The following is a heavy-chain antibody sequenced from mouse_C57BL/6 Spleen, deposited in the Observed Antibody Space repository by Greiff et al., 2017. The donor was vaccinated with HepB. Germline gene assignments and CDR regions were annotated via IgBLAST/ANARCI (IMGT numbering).Heavy chain of an antibody. CDR2: IDPENGDT. CDR3: TTRGFAY. CDR1: GFNIKDDY. V-gene: IGHV14-4*01. Sequence: SGAELVRPGASVKLSCTASGFNIKDDYMHWVKQRPEQGLEWIGWIDPENGDTEYASKFQGKATITADTSSNTAYLQLSSLTSEDTAVYYCTTRGFAYWGQGTLVTVSA. J-gene: IGHJ3*01.